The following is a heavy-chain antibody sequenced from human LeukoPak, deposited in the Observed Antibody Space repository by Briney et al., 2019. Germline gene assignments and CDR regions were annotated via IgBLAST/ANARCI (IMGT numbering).Heavy chain of an antibody. Sequence: GGSLRLSRAASGFTVSSNYMNWVRQAPGKGLEWVSVIYSGGTTYYADSVKGRFTMSRDNSKNTLYLQMNSLRAEDTAVYYCATSIDSSGYFDFDYWGQGTLVTVSS. CDR1: GFTVSSNY. CDR2: IYSGGTT. CDR3: ATSIDSSGYFDFDY. V-gene: IGHV3-66*01. D-gene: IGHD3-22*01. J-gene: IGHJ4*02.